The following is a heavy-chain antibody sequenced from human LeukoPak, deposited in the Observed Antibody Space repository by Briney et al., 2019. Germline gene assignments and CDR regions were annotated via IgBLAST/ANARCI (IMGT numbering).Heavy chain of an antibody. Sequence: PGGSLRLSCAASGFSFTGYWMHWVRQGPGKGLEWVGRIKSKTDGGTTDYAAPVKGRFTISRDDSKNTMFLQMNSLKTEDTAVYYCTTKRPYGDYQEYCGQGALVTVSS. CDR3: TTKRPYGDYQEY. J-gene: IGHJ4*02. CDR1: GFSFTGYW. D-gene: IGHD4-17*01. CDR2: IKSKTDGGTT. V-gene: IGHV3-15*01.